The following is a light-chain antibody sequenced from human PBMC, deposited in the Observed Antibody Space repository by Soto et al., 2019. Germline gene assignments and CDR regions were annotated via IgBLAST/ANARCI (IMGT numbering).Light chain of an antibody. J-gene: IGKJ1*01. CDR3: QQSYSSPWT. CDR1: QSISDT. Sequence: EIVMTQSPVTLSLSPGGRATLSFMASQSISDTLAWYQQKPGQAPRLLIHGASTRAPGFPARFSGSGSGTEFTLTISNLQPEDFAIYHCQQSYSSPWTFGQGTKVDIK. CDR2: GAS. V-gene: IGKV3-15*01.